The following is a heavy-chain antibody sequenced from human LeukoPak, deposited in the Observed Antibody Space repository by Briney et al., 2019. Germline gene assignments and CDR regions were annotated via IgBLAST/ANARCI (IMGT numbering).Heavy chain of an antibody. D-gene: IGHD1-14*01. J-gene: IGHJ3*02. CDR3: ARDSGPADPEAFDI. V-gene: IGHV3-21*01. Sequence: GGSLRLSCAASGFTFRIYSMNWVRQAPGKGLEWVSTISSHSIYIYYADSLKGRFTISRDNAKNSLYLQMDSLRAEDTAVYYCARDSGPADPEAFDIWGQGTTVTVSS. CDR2: ISSHSIYI. CDR1: GFTFRIYS.